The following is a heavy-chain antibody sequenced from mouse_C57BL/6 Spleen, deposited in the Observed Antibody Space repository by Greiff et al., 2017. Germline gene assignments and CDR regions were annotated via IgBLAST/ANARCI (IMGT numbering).Heavy chain of an antibody. Sequence: QVQLQQSGPELVKPGASVKISCKASGYAFSSSWMNWVKQRPGKGLEWIGRMYPGDGDTNYNGKFKGKATLTADKSYSAAYLQLSSLPSEDSAVYFCARGDASFAYWGQGTLVTVSA. CDR1: GYAFSSSW. V-gene: IGHV1-82*01. J-gene: IGHJ3*01. CDR3: ARGDASFAY. CDR2: MYPGDGDT.